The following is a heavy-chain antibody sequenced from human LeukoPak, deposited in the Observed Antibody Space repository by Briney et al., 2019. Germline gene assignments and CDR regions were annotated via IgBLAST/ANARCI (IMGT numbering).Heavy chain of an antibody. CDR3: AKDYLLYDY. Sequence: GGSLRLSCAASGFTFSSYGMHWVRQAPGKGLEWVAVISYAGSNKYYADSVKGRFTISRDNSKNTLYLQMNSLRAEDTAVYYCAKDYLLYDYWGQGTLVTVSS. V-gene: IGHV3-30*18. CDR1: GFTFSSYG. CDR2: ISYAGSNK. J-gene: IGHJ4*02.